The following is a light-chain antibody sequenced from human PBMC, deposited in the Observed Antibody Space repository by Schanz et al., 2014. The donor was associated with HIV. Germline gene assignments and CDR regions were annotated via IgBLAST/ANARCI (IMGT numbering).Light chain of an antibody. J-gene: IGKJ1*01. V-gene: IGKV1-33*01. CDR3: QQYDIISWT. CDR1: QDISNY. CDR2: QAS. Sequence: IQLTQSPSSLSASIGDRVTITCQASQDISNYLNWYQQKPGKAPNLLIYQASVLKTGVPSRFSGSRSGTEFTLTISSLQPDDFATYYCQQYDIISWTFGLGTKVELK.